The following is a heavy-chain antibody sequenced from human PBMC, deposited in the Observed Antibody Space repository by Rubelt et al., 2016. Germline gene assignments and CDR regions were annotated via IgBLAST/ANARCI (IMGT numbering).Heavy chain of an antibody. Sequence: EVQLVESGGGLVQPGGSLRLSCAASGFTFSGSAMHWVRQASGKGLEWVGRIRSKANNYATAYAASVKGRFTISRDNTKNALYLRMNRLRAEDTSVYYCASGRDPFDYWGQGTLVTVSS. CDR1: GFTFSGSA. V-gene: IGHV3-73*01. J-gene: IGHJ4*02. CDR3: ASGRDPFDY. D-gene: IGHD2-21*02. CDR2: IRSKANNYAT.